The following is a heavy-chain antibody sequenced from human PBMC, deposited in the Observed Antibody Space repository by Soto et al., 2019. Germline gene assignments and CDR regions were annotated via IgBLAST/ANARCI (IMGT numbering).Heavy chain of an antibody. CDR2: IYPGDSDT. CDR1: GYSFTSYW. CDR3: ARLVNYGDYEVYYYYGMDG. D-gene: IGHD4-17*01. Sequence: ESLKISCKGSGYSFTSYWIGWVRQMSGKGLEWMGIIYPGDSDTRYSPSFQGQVTISADKSISTAYLQWSSLKASDSAMYYCARLVNYGDYEVYYYYGMDGWGKGTKVTLYS. J-gene: IGHJ6*04. V-gene: IGHV5-51*01.